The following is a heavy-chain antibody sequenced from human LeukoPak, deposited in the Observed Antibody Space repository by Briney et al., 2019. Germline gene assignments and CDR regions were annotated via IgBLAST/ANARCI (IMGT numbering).Heavy chain of an antibody. CDR1: ENTFTNYG. D-gene: IGHD3-16*01. CDR2: FSPYNGDT. CDR3: AVGQGVITWGGADVYDV. V-gene: IGHV1-18*01. Sequence: ASVRVSCKASENTFTNYGINWVRQAPGQRPEWMGWFSPYNGDTKYAPKLKGRVTLTADTLASTAYMELRTLISDDKATYYGAVGQGVITWGGADVYDVWGQGTTVIVSS. J-gene: IGHJ3*01.